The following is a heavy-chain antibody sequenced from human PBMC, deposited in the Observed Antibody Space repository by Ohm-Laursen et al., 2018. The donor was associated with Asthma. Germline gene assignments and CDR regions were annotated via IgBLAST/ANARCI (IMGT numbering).Heavy chain of an antibody. V-gene: IGHV4-31*03. CDR3: ARGTFYYESTGYYFFDH. CDR1: GDSISSGNNY. J-gene: IGHJ4*02. Sequence: TLSLTCTVSGDSISSGNNYWSWIRQLPGKGLEWIGYIYYRGITYSNPSPRSRVSISVDTSKNQFSLKLSPVTAADTAVYYCARGTFYYESTGYYFFDHWGQGALVTVSS. D-gene: IGHD3-22*01. CDR2: IYYRGIT.